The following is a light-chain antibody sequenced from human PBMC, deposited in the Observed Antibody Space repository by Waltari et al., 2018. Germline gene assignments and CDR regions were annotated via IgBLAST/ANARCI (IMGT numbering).Light chain of an antibody. Sequence: DIQVTQSPSSLSASIGDRVTLTCRAGQNINNCLNWYQQKPGKAPTLLIYAAVTLQTGVPSRYSGSGSGTHFTLTISSLQPEDFATYYCQQSYRTPETFGQGTKVEVK. CDR3: QQSYRTPET. J-gene: IGKJ1*01. V-gene: IGKV1-39*01. CDR1: QNINNC. CDR2: AAV.